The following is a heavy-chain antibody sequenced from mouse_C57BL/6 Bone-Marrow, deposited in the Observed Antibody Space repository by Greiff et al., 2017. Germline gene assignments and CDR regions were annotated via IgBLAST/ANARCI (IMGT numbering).Heavy chain of an antibody. J-gene: IGHJ3*01. CDR3: ARDPGYSNYRFAY. V-gene: IGHV5-4*01. Sequence: EVKLMESGGGLVKPGGSLKLSCAASGFTFSSYAMSWVRQTPEKRLEWVATISDGGSYTYYPDNVKGRFTISRDNAKNNLYLQMSHLKSEDTAMYYCARDPGYSNYRFAYWGQGTLVTVSA. D-gene: IGHD2-5*01. CDR1: GFTFSSYA. CDR2: ISDGGSYT.